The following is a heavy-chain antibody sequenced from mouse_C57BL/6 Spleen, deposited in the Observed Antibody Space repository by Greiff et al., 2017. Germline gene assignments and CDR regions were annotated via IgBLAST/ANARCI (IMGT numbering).Heavy chain of an antibody. CDR2: INLNIGGT. V-gene: IGHV1-26*01. Sequence: EVQLQQSGPELVKPGASVKISCKASGYTFTDYSMNWVNQTHGKSLEWIGDINLNIGGTSYNQKFKGKATLAVDKASRTAYMELRSLTSEDSAVYDCAIENRAWFAYWGQGTLVTVSA. CDR1: GYTFTDYS. CDR3: AIENRAWFAY. J-gene: IGHJ3*01.